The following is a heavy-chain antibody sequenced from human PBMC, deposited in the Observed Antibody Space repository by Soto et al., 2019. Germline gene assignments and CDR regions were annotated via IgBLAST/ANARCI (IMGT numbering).Heavy chain of an antibody. CDR1: GYSFTSYW. CDR3: AIHQRQQPDYYYYGMDV. D-gene: IGHD6-13*01. V-gene: IGHV5-51*01. CDR2: IYPGDSDT. Sequence: GESLKISCKGSGYSFTSYWIGWVRQMPGKGLEWMGIIYPGDSDTRYSPSFQGQVTISADKSISTTYLQWSSLKASDTAMYYCAIHQRQQPDYYYYGMDVWGQGTTVTVSS. J-gene: IGHJ6*02.